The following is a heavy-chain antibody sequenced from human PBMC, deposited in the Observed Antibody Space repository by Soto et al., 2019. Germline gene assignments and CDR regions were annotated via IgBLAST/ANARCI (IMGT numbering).Heavy chain of an antibody. D-gene: IGHD6-19*01. J-gene: IGHJ4*02. Sequence: GGSLRLSCAASVFTFSSYEMNLVRQSPGKGLEWVSHITSSGSKTYYADSVKGRFAVSRDNAKNSLYLQMNSLRVEDTGVYYCERGSRGGWSRGGYFDYWGQGALVTDSS. CDR2: ITSSGSKT. CDR1: VFTFSSYE. CDR3: ERGSRGGWSRGGYFDY. V-gene: IGHV3-48*03.